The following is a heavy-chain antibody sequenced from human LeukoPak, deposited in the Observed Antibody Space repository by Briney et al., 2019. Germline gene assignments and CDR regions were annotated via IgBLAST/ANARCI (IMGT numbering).Heavy chain of an antibody. J-gene: IGHJ6*02. CDR3: ARLRPPYYYYGMDV. V-gene: IGHV3-7*01. Sequence: PGGSLRLSCAASGFTFSSYWMSWVRQAPGKGLEWVANIKQDGSEKYYVDSVKGRFTISRDNAKNSLYLQMNSLRAEDTAVYYCARLRPPYYYYGMDVWGQGTTVTVSS. CDR2: IKQDGSEK. CDR1: GFTFSSYW. D-gene: IGHD3-16*01.